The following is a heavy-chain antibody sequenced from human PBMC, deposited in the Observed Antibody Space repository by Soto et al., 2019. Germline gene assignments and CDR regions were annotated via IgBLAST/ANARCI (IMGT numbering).Heavy chain of an antibody. CDR2: ISYDGSNK. CDR3: AKEIPLGSVAARRFDY. V-gene: IGHV3-30*18. J-gene: IGHJ4*02. D-gene: IGHD6-6*01. CDR1: GFTFSSYG. Sequence: GGSLRLSCAASGFTFSSYGMHWVRQAPGKGLEWVAVISYDGSNKYYADSVKGRFTISRDNSKNTLYLQMNSLRAEDTAVYYCAKEIPLGSVAARRFDYWGQGTLVTVSS.